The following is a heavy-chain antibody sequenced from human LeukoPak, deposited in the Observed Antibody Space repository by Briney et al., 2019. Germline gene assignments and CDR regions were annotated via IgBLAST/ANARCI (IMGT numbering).Heavy chain of an antibody. Sequence: GGSLRLSCAASGFNFKNYWMHWVRQAPGKGLEWVSRIINDGSSTTYADSVKGRFTISRDNSKNTLYLQMNSLRAEDTAVYYCAREIAAAGIYYYYGMDVWGQGTTVTVSS. V-gene: IGHV3-74*01. CDR3: AREIAAAGIYYYYGMDV. D-gene: IGHD6-13*01. J-gene: IGHJ6*02. CDR2: IINDGSST. CDR1: GFNFKNYW.